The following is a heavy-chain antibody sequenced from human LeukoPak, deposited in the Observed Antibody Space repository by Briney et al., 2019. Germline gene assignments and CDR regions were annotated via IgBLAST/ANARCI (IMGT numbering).Heavy chain of an antibody. V-gene: IGHV7-4-1*02. CDR2: INTNTGNP. CDR3: ATTQNINTANYYYYYMDV. J-gene: IGHJ6*03. CDR1: GYTFTSYG. Sequence: ASVKVSCKASGYTFTSYGISWVRQAPGQGLEWMGWINTNTGNPTYAQGFTGRFVFSLDTSVSTAYLQISSLKAEDTAVYYCATTQNINTANYYYYYMDVWGKGTTVTISS. D-gene: IGHD1-7*01.